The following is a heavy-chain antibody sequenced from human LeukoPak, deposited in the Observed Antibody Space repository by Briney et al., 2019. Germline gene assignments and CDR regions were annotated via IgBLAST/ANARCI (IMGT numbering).Heavy chain of an antibody. D-gene: IGHD3-10*01. V-gene: IGHV3-23*01. J-gene: IGHJ4*02. Sequence: GGSLRLSCAASGFTFSSYAMSWVRQAPGKGLEWVSAISGSGGSTYYADSVKGRFTISRDNSKNTLYLQMNSLRAQDTAVYYCAKVMTRTMIRGVPPSDYWGQGTLVTVSS. CDR3: AKVMTRTMIRGVPPSDY. CDR2: ISGSGGST. CDR1: GFTFSSYA.